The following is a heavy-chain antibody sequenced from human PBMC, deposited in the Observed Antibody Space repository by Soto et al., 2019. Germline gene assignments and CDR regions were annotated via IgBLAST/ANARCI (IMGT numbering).Heavy chain of an antibody. CDR2: ISPYNGNT. V-gene: IGHV1-18*01. J-gene: IGHJ5*02. CDR1: GYTFTNYG. D-gene: IGHD4-17*01. CDR3: ARDPHTYGDYGNNWFDP. Sequence: ASVKVSCKASGYTFTNYGFSWVRQAPGRGLEWMGWISPYNGNTNYAQKFQGRLTMTTDTSTSTAYMELRSLTSDDTAIYYCARDPHTYGDYGNNWFDPWGQGTLVTVSS.